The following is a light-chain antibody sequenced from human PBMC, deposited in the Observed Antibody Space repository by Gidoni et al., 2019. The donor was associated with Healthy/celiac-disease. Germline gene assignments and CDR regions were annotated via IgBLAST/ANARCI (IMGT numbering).Light chain of an antibody. J-gene: IGKJ2*02. Sequence: DIQMTQSPSTLSASVGDRVTITCRASQSISSWLAWYQQKPGKAPKLLIYKASSLESGVPSRFSGSESGTEFTLTISSLQPDDFATYYCQQYNSYPCTFXQXTKLXIK. V-gene: IGKV1-5*03. CDR3: QQYNSYPCT. CDR2: KAS. CDR1: QSISSW.